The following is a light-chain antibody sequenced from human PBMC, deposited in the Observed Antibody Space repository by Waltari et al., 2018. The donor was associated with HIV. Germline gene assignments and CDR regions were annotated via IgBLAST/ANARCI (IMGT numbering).Light chain of an antibody. CDR2: LNSYGSN. CDR3: QTWGSGTWV. Sequence: QLVLTQSPSASASLGASVKLTCTLTSGHSNYAITWHQRQPEKGPRYLMTLNSYGSNNKGDGILDRFSGSSAGDERYLTICSLQSEDEADYYCQTWGSGTWVFGGGTKLTVL. CDR1: SGHSNYA. J-gene: IGLJ3*02. V-gene: IGLV4-69*01.